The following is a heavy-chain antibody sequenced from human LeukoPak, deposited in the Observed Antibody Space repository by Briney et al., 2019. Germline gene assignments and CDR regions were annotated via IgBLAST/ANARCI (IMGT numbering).Heavy chain of an antibody. V-gene: IGHV3-21*01. Sequence: PGGSLRLSCAASGFTFGSYSMNWVRQAPGKGLEWVSSISSSSSYIYYADSVKGRFTISRDNAKNSLYLQMNSLRAEDTAVYYCARDRSRIVVGTSDYWGQGTLVTVSS. D-gene: IGHD3-22*01. J-gene: IGHJ4*02. CDR1: GFTFGSYS. CDR2: ISSSSSYI. CDR3: ARDRSRIVVGTSDY.